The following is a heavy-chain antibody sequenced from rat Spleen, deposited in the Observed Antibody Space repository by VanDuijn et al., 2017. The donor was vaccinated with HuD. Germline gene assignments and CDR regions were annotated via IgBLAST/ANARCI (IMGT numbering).Heavy chain of an antibody. Sequence: EVQLVESDGGLVQPGRSLKLSCAASGFTFSNYYMAWVRQAPTKGLEWVAAIVDDGSNTFYRDSVKGRFTISRDNAKRTLNLQMDSLRSEDTATYYCTTGDYGYTRLFAYWGQGTLVTVSS. J-gene: IGHJ3*01. CDR1: GFTFSNYY. D-gene: IGHD1-6*01. V-gene: IGHV5-20*01. CDR2: IVDDGSNT. CDR3: TTGDYGYTRLFAY.